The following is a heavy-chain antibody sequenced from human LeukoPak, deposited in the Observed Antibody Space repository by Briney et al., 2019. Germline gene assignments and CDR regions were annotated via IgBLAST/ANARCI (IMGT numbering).Heavy chain of an antibody. CDR1: GYTFTSCD. Sequence: GASVKVSCKASGYTFTSCDINWVRQATGQGLEWMGWMNPNSGNTGYAQKFQGRVTMTRNTSISTAYMELSSLRSEDTAVYYCARGGLGRQWLVQGSYDYWGQGTLVTVSS. V-gene: IGHV1-8*01. D-gene: IGHD6-19*01. CDR3: ARGGLGRQWLVQGSYDY. CDR2: MNPNSGNT. J-gene: IGHJ4*02.